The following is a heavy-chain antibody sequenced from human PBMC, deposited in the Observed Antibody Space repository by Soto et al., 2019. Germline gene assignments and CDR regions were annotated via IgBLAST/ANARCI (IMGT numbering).Heavy chain of an antibody. V-gene: IGHV3-49*04. J-gene: IGHJ6*02. Sequence: GGSLRLSCTASGFTFGDYAMSWVHQAPGKGLEWVGFIRSKAYGGTTEYAASVKGRFTISRDDSKSIAYLQMNSLKTEDTAVYYCTRQLLLWFGELSPYYYYYGMDVWGQGTTVTVSS. CDR3: TRQLLLWFGELSPYYYYYGMDV. CDR2: IRSKAYGGTT. CDR1: GFTFGDYA. D-gene: IGHD3-10*01.